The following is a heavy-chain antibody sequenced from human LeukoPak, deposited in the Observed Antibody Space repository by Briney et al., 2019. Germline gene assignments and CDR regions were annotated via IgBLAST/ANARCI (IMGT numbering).Heavy chain of an antibody. CDR3: ASKGDFWSGYYRSKKINWFDP. CDR2: INHSGST. CDR1: GFTFSDYY. D-gene: IGHD3-3*01. V-gene: IGHV4-34*01. J-gene: IGHJ5*02. Sequence: KAGGSLRLSCAASGFTFSDYYMSWIRQPPGKGLEWIGEINHSGSTNYNPSLKSRVTISVDTSKNQFSLKLSSVTAADTAVYYCASKGDFWSGYYRSKKINWFDPWGQGTLVTVSS.